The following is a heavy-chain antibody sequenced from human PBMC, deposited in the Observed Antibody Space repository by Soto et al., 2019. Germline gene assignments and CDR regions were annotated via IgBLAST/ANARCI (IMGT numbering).Heavy chain of an antibody. J-gene: IGHJ5*02. CDR1: GGSISSYY. D-gene: IGHD3-22*01. Sequence: QVQLQESGPGLVKPSETLSLTCTVSGGSISSYYWSWIRQPPGKGLEWIGYIYYSGSTNYNPSLKSRVTISVEPSQSQFSLKLSSVPAADTAVYYCARHKMVGWGYYDSSGSDNWFDPWGQGTLVTVSS. CDR2: IYYSGST. V-gene: IGHV4-59*08. CDR3: ARHKMVGWGYYDSSGSDNWFDP.